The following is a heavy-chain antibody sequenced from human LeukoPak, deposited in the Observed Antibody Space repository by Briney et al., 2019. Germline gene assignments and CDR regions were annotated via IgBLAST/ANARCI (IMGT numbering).Heavy chain of an antibody. D-gene: IGHD3-16*02. J-gene: IGHJ4*02. CDR3: AKGQLRLGELSLYYFDY. CDR1: GFTFSSYA. CDR2: ISGSGGST. Sequence: GGSLRLSCAASGFTFSSYAMSWVRQAPGKGLEWSSAISGSGGSTYYADSVKGRFTISRDNSKNTLYLQMNSLRAEDTAVYYCAKGQLRLGELSLYYFDYWGQGTLVTVSS. V-gene: IGHV3-23*01.